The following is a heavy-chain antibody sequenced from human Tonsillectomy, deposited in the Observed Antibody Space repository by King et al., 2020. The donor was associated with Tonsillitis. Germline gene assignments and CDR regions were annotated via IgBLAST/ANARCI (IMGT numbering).Heavy chain of an antibody. Sequence: VQLQQWGAGLLKPSETLSLTCAVYGGSFSGYYWSWIRQPPGKGLEWIGEINHSGSTNYNPSLKSRVTISVDTSKNQFSLKLSSVTAADTAVYYCARGSLRVWFXPWGQXTLVTVSX. J-gene: IGHJ5*02. CDR1: GGSFSGYY. CDR3: ARGSLRVWFXP. V-gene: IGHV4-34*01. CDR2: INHSGST. D-gene: IGHD4-17*01.